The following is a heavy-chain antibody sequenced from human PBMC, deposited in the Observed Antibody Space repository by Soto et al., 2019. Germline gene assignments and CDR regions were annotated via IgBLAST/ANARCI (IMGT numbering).Heavy chain of an antibody. CDR3: ARGAVLRYFDWLLDYFDY. CDR2: IYYSGST. D-gene: IGHD3-9*01. V-gene: IGHV4-31*03. J-gene: IGHJ4*02. CDR1: GGSISSGGYY. Sequence: SETLSLTCTVSGGSISSGGYYWSWIRQHPGKGLEWIGYIYYSGSTYYNPSLKSRVTISVDTSKNQFSLKLSSVTAADTAVYYCARGAVLRYFDWLLDYFDYWGQGTLVTGSA.